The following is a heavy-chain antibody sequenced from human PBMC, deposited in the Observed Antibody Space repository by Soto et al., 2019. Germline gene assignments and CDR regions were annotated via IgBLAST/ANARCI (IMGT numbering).Heavy chain of an antibody. V-gene: IGHV1-18*01. Sequence: QVQLEQSGAEVKKPGASVKVSCKASGYTFSSFGISWVRQAPGQGLEWMGWISGHNGNTNYVQNFQGRVTMTTDTSTSTAYMELRSLRSDDTAVYYCARRGGHDDAFDIWGQGTMVTVSS. CDR1: GYTFSSFG. CDR2: ISGHNGNT. CDR3: ARRGGHDDAFDI. J-gene: IGHJ3*02.